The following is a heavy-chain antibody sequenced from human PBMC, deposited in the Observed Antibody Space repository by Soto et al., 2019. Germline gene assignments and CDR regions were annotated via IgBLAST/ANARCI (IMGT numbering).Heavy chain of an antibody. V-gene: IGHV5-51*01. D-gene: IGHD5-12*01. CDR3: ARHRGYDSSLYYYYGMDV. CDR2: IYPGDSDT. CDR1: GYSFTSYW. Sequence: GESLKISCKGSGYSFTSYWIGWVRQMPGKGLEWMGIIYPGDSDTRYSPSFQGQVTISADKSISTAYLQWSSLKASDTAMYYCARHRGYDSSLYYYYGMDVWGQGTTVTVSS. J-gene: IGHJ6*02.